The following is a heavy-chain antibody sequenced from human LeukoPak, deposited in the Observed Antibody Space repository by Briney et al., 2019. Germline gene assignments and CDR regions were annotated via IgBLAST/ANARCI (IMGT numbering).Heavy chain of an antibody. Sequence: GASVKVSCKASGYTFTGYYMHWVRQAPGQGLEWMGWINPNSGGTNYAQKFQGRVTMTRDTSISTAYMELSRLRSDDTAVYYCARDFTGYCSGGSCYSGLGYFDYWGQGTLVTVSS. D-gene: IGHD2-15*01. CDR3: ARDFTGYCSGGSCYSGLGYFDY. CDR2: INPNSGGT. V-gene: IGHV1-2*02. J-gene: IGHJ4*02. CDR1: GYTFTGYY.